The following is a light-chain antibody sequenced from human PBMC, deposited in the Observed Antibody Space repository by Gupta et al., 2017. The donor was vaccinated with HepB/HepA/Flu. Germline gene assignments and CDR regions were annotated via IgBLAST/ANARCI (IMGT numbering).Light chain of an antibody. CDR3: ATWDDSLSGYV. V-gene: IGLV1-47*01. J-gene: IGLJ1*01. Sequence: QSVLTQPPSASGTPGQRVTIACSGSSSNIGSNYVYWYQQFPGTAPILLIYRNNQRPSGVPDRFSGSKSGTSASLAISGLRSDDEADYYCATWDDSLSGYVFGNGTNVTVL. CDR1: SSNIGSNY. CDR2: RNN.